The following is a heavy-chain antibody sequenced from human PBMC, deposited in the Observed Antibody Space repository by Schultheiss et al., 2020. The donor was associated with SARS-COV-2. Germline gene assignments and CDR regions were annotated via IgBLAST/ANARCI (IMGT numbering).Heavy chain of an antibody. D-gene: IGHD5-18*01. CDR2: IYYSGST. Sequence: SETLSLTCTVSGGSISSSSYYWSWIRQHPGKGLEWIGYIYYSGSTYYNPSLKSRVTISVDTSKNQFSLKLSSVTAADTAVYYCARDWGYSYGYYYYGMDVWGQGTTVTVSS. J-gene: IGHJ6*02. V-gene: IGHV4-31*03. CDR3: ARDWGYSYGYYYYGMDV. CDR1: GGSISSSSYY.